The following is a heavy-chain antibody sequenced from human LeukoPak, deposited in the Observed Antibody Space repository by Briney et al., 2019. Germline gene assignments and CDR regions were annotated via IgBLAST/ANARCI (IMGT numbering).Heavy chain of an antibody. CDR3: ATRDSGDYPFFDY. CDR1: GFTFSSYG. CDR2: ISGSGGST. Sequence: GGSLRLSCAASGFTFSSYGMSWVRQAPGKGLEWVSAISGSGGSTYYADSVKGRFTISRDNSKNTLYLQINNLRAEDTAVYYCATRDSGDYPFFDYWGQGTLVIVSS. J-gene: IGHJ4*02. V-gene: IGHV3-23*01. D-gene: IGHD4-17*01.